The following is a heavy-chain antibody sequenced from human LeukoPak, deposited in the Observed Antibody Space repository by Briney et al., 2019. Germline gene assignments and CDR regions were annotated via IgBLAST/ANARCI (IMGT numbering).Heavy chain of an antibody. D-gene: IGHD1-20*01. CDR1: GFTFSSFW. Sequence: GGSLRLSCAASGFTFSSFWLHWVRKVPGKGLVWVSRISSDGSIISYADSVKGRFTISRDNAQNTLYLQMNSLRAADTAVYYCAKAITGTTAYDYWGQGTLVTVSS. CDR2: ISSDGSII. V-gene: IGHV3-74*01. CDR3: AKAITGTTAYDY. J-gene: IGHJ4*02.